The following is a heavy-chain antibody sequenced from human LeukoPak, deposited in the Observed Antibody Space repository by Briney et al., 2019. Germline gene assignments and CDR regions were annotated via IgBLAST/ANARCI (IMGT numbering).Heavy chain of an antibody. CDR1: GGSFSGYY. CDR3: ARVLPVAATNLYFDY. Sequence: SETLSLTCAVYGGSFSGYYWSWIRQPPGKGLEWIGEINHSGSTNYNPSLKSRVTISVDTSKNQFSLKLSSVTAADTAVYYCARVLPVAATNLYFDYWGQGTLVTVSS. D-gene: IGHD1-26*01. CDR2: INHSGST. V-gene: IGHV4-34*01. J-gene: IGHJ4*02.